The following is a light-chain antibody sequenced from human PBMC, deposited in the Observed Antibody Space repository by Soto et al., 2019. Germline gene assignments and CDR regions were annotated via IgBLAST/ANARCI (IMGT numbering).Light chain of an antibody. CDR1: QRVSSSY. J-gene: IGKJ2*01. CDR2: GAS. Sequence: EIVLTQSPGTLSLSPGERATLSCRASQRVSSSYLAWYQQKPGQAPRLLIYGASSRATGIPDRFSGSGSGTDFTLTISRLEPEDFAVYYCQQYGRSGSFGQGTKLEIK. V-gene: IGKV3-20*01. CDR3: QQYGRSGS.